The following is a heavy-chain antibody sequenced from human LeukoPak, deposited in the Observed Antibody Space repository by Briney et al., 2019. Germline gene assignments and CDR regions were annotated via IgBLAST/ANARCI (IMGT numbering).Heavy chain of an antibody. CDR3: ARRYDFWSGYPPPLDY. CDR1: GGSISSSNW. D-gene: IGHD3-3*01. V-gene: IGHV4-4*02. CDR2: IYHSGST. Sequence: PSETLSLTCAVSGGSISSSNWWSWVRQPPGKGLEWIGEIYHSGSTNYNPSLKSRVTISVDTSKKQFSLKLSSVTAADTAVYYCARRYDFWSGYPPPLDYWGQGTLVTVSS. J-gene: IGHJ4*02.